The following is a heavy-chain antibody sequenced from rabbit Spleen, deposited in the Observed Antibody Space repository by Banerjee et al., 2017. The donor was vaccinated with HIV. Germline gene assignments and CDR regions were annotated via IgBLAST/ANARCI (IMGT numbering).Heavy chain of an antibody. CDR2: IYTTTGIT. D-gene: IGHD4-2*01. J-gene: IGHJ4*01. CDR3: ARGGYGGHIYAMGL. Sequence: QSLEESGGGLVKPGASLTLTCTASGFSFDGGSGFSFNSGYDMCWVRQAPGKGLEWIACIYTTTGITWYATWAKGRFTISETSSTTVTLQMTSLTDADTATYFCARGGYGGHIYAMGLWGQGTLVTV. CDR1: GFSFDGGSGFSFNSGYD. V-gene: IGHV1S40*01.